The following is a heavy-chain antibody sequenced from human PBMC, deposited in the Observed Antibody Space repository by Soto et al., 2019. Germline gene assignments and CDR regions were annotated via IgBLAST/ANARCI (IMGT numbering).Heavy chain of an antibody. CDR3: ARKGWPDVFDI. Sequence: QVQLQESGPGLVKPSQTLSLTCTVSGGSISSGDYYWSWIRQPPGKGLEWIGYIYYSGSTYYKTSLKSRVIISIVTSKNQFSLKLSSVTAADTAVYYCARKGWPDVFDIWGQGAMVTVSS. J-gene: IGHJ3*02. V-gene: IGHV4-30-4*01. CDR1: GGSISSGDYY. CDR2: IYYSGST.